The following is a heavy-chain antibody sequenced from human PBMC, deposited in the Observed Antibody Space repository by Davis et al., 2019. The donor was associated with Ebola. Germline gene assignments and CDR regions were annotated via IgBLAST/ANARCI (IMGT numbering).Heavy chain of an antibody. CDR1: GFTFGDYA. D-gene: IGHD4-23*01. V-gene: IGHV3-49*04. J-gene: IGHJ4*02. Sequence: GGSLRLSCRGSGFTFGDYAMSWVRQAPGKGLEWVGFMRSKGFGGTTEYVASVKGRFTISRDDSKGIAYLQMNSLTTEDTAVYYCTRRGTVVTPDYWGQGTLVTVSS. CDR3: TRRGTVVTPDY. CDR2: MRSKGFGGTT.